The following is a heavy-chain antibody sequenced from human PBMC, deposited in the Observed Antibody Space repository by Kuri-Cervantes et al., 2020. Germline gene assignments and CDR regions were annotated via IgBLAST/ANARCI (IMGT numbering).Heavy chain of an antibody. V-gene: IGHV3-30*18. CDR2: MSPDGSKQ. CDR3: AKDLSGYYDSSGYYSPPGDY. Sequence: GGSLRLSCAASGFTFSLYSMYWVRQAPGKGLEWVALMSPDGSKQSYAASVKGRFTISRDNSKNTLYLQMSSLRAEDTAVYYCAKDLSGYYDSSGYYSPPGDYWGQGTLVTVSS. J-gene: IGHJ4*02. D-gene: IGHD3-22*01. CDR1: GFTFSLYS.